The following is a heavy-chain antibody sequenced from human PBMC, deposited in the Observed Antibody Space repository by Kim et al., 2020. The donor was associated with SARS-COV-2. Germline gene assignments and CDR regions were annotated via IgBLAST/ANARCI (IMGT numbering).Heavy chain of an antibody. V-gene: IGHV1-18*01. J-gene: IGHJ4*02. Sequence: ASVKVSCKTSGYPFSSSAITWVRQAPGQGIEWTGVISGFNSNANYTEKFQGRLTLTSDITTSTAYMDLRSLISDDTAAYYCARSMFDYSWGTDLKKEDSWGQGTLLTVTS. CDR3: ARSMFDYSWGTDLKKEDS. D-gene: IGHD3-16*01. CDR2: ISGFNSNA. CDR1: GYPFSSSA.